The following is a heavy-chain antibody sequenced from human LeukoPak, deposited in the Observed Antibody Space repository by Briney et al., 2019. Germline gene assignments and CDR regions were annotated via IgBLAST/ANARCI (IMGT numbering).Heavy chain of an antibody. CDR3: AKEWDY. J-gene: IGHJ4*02. V-gene: IGHV3-23*01. CDR2: IRTSSSAT. CDR1: GFTFGSYA. Sequence: PGGSLRFSCAGSGFTFGSYAINWVRQAPGKGLEWVSAIRTSSSATYYADSVKGRFATSRDDSRSTVFLQMNSLRAEDTAVYYCAKEWDYWGQGTLVTVSS.